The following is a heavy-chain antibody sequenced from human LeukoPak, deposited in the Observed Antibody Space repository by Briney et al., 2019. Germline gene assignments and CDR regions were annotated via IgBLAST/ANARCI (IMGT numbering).Heavy chain of an antibody. Sequence: GRSLRLSCVASGFTFSSYAMHWVRQAPGKGLEWVAVISFDGSNKYYADSVKGRFTISRDNSKNTLYLQVSAEDTAIYYCARGYASTSQLDPWGQETLVTVSS. D-gene: IGHD6-13*01. V-gene: IGHV3-30*03. CDR2: ISFDGSNK. J-gene: IGHJ5*02. CDR3: ARGYASTSQLDP. CDR1: GFTFSSYA.